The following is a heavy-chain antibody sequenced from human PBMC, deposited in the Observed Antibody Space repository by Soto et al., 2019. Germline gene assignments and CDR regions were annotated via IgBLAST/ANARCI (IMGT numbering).Heavy chain of an antibody. CDR2: ISWNSGSI. D-gene: IGHD3-16*02. CDR1: GFTFDDYA. J-gene: IGHJ3*02. Sequence: GGSLRLSCAASGFTFDDYAMHWVRQAPGKGLEWVSGISWNSGSIGYADSVKGRFTISRDNAKNSLYLQMNSLRAEDTALYYCAKIRAIWGSYRRDAFDIWGQGTMVTVSS. CDR3: AKIRAIWGSYRRDAFDI. V-gene: IGHV3-9*01.